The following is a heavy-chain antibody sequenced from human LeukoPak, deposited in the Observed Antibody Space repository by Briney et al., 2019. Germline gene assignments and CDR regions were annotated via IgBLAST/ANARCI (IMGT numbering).Heavy chain of an antibody. J-gene: IGHJ4*02. D-gene: IGHD6-25*01. CDR2: ISYSGVVK. CDR1: GYTFSDYG. Sequence: GTSLRLSCTASGYTFSDYGMHWVRQAPGKGLEWLSVISYSGVVKFYADSVKGRFTISRDNSKNTLYLQMNNLADEDTAVYYCSREAAVLTSVIAASSHEYWGQGTLVTVSS. V-gene: IGHV3-30*03. CDR3: SREAAVLTSVIAASSHEY.